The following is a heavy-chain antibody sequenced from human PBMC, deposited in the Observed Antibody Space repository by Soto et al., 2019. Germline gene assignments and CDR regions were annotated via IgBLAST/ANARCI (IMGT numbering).Heavy chain of an antibody. CDR2: ISSSSSTI. Sequence: EVQLVESGGGLVQPGGSLRLSCAASGFTFSSYSMNWVRQAPGKGLEWVSYISSSSSTIYYADSVKGRFTISRDNAKNSLYLQMHCLRAEDTAVYYCARAGYDYVYYYYYYMDVWGKGTTVTVSS. D-gene: IGHD5-12*01. V-gene: IGHV3-48*01. CDR1: GFTFSSYS. J-gene: IGHJ6*03. CDR3: ARAGYDYVYYYYYYMDV.